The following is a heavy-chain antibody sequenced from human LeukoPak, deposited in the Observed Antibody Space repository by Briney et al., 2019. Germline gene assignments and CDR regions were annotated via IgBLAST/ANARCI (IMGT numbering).Heavy chain of an antibody. J-gene: IGHJ4*02. V-gene: IGHV3-23*01. CDR1: GFTFSTYA. Sequence: GGSLRLSCAASGFTFSTYAMSWVRQAPGKGLEWVSAISGSSGGTNYADSVKGRFTISRDNSKNTLYLQMNSLRAEDTAVYYCAKRRTSGWSRAALEYWGPGTLVTVSS. D-gene: IGHD6-19*01. CDR2: ISGSSGGT. CDR3: AKRRTSGWSRAALEY.